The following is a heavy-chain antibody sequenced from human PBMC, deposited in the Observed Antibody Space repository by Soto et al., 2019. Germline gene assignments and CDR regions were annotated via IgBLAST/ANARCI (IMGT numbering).Heavy chain of an antibody. D-gene: IGHD3-9*01. CDR1: GGSFSGYY. Sequence: QVQLQQWGAGLLKPSETLSLTCAVYGGSFSGYYWSWIRQPPGKGLEWIGEINHSGSTNYNPSLKSRVTISVDTSKNQFSLKLSSVTAADTAVYYCARVAPGNYVLRNLYWFDPWGQGTLVTVSS. CDR3: ARVAPGNYVLRNLYWFDP. J-gene: IGHJ5*02. CDR2: INHSGST. V-gene: IGHV4-34*01.